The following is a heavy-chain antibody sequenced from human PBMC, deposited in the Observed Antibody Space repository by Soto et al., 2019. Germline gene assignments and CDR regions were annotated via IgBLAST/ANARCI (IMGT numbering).Heavy chain of an antibody. CDR3: ARHIAASVLPAPGAFDI. CDR2: IYYSGST. Sequence: QLQMQESGPGLVKPSETLSLTCAVSGDSISSSPFYWGWIRQPPGKGLEWIGSIYYSGSTYQNPSDKSRVTMATDSSKNQFSLKLNSVTVADTAVYYCARHIAASVLPAPGAFDIWGQGTMVSVSS. D-gene: IGHD2-2*01. CDR1: GDSISSSPFY. V-gene: IGHV4-39*01. J-gene: IGHJ3*02.